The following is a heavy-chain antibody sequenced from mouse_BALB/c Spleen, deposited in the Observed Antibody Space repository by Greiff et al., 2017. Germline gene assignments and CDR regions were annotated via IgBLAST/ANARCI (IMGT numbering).Heavy chain of an antibody. CDR3: ARLGISWGD. CDR2: IDPENGNT. CDR1: GFNIKDYY. J-gene: IGHJ2*01. V-gene: IGHV14-1*02. Sequence: VQLKQSGAELVRPGALVKLSCKASGFNIKDYYMHWVKQRPEQGLEWIGWIDPENGNTIYDPKFQGKASITADTSSNTAYLQLSSLTSEDTAVYYCARLGISWGDWGQGTTLTVSS.